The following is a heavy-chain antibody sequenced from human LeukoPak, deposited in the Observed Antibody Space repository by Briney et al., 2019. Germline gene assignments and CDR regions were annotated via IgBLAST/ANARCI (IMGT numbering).Heavy chain of an antibody. Sequence: SETLSLTCTVSGGSISSSSYYWGWIRQPPGRGLEWIGSIYYSGSTYYNPSLKSRVTISVDTSKNQFSLKLSSVTAADTAVYYCARPGDSSSSPYYFDYWGQGTLVTVSS. CDR2: IYYSGST. CDR3: ARPGDSSSSPYYFDY. CDR1: GGSISSSSYY. J-gene: IGHJ4*02. D-gene: IGHD6-13*01. V-gene: IGHV4-39*01.